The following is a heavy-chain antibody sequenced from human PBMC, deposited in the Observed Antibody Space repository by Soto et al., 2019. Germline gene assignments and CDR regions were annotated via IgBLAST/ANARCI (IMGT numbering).Heavy chain of an antibody. CDR2: IIPIFGTA. CDR1: GGTFSSYA. D-gene: IGHD3-22*01. V-gene: IGHV1-69*01. J-gene: IGHJ4*02. Sequence: QVQLVQSGAEVKKPGSSVKVSCKASGGTFSSYAISWVRQAPGQGLEWMGGIIPIFGTANYAQKFQGRVTITADESTSTAYMELSSLRSEDTAVYYCVRGGHYDSSGYYYPHIDYWGQGTLVTVSS. CDR3: VRGGHYDSSGYYYPHIDY.